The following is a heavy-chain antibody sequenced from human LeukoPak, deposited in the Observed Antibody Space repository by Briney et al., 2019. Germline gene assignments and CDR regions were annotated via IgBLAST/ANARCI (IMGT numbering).Heavy chain of an antibody. Sequence: GGSLRLSCSASGFTFSSFALSWVRQAPGKGLEWVSAISGSGGNTYYADSVKGRFTISRDNSKNTLYLQMNSPRAEDTAVYYCAKDFGSGYYNYWGQGTLVAVSS. V-gene: IGHV3-23*01. CDR3: AKDFGSGYYNY. D-gene: IGHD3-22*01. CDR1: GFTFSSFA. CDR2: ISGSGGNT. J-gene: IGHJ4*02.